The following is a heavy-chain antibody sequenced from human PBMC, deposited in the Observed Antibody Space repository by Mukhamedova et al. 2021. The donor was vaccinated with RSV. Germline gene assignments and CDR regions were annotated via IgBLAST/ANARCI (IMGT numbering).Heavy chain of an antibody. V-gene: IGHV4-39*07. D-gene: IGHD3-16*01. CDR2: ST. J-gene: IGHJ4*02. Sequence: STYYNPSLKSRVTISVDTSKNQFSLKLSSVTAADTAVYYCARGGDLYPPGNYWGQGTLVTVSS. CDR3: ARGGDLYPPGNY.